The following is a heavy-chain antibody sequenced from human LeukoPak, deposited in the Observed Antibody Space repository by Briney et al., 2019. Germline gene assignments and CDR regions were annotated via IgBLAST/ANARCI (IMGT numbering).Heavy chain of an antibody. J-gene: IGHJ4*02. CDR2: ISDSGGRT. D-gene: IGHD3-22*01. Sequence: GGSLRLSCAVSGITLSNYGMSWVRQALGKGLEWVAGISDSGGRTNYADSVKGRFTISRDNPKNTLYLQVNSLRAEDTAVYFCAKRGVVIRVILVGFHKEAYYFDSWGQGALVTVSS. CDR3: AKRGVVIRVILVGFHKEAYYFDS. CDR1: GITLSNYG. V-gene: IGHV3-23*01.